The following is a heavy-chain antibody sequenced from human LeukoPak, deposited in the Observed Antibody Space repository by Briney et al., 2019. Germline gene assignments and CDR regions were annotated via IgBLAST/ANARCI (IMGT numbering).Heavy chain of an antibody. V-gene: IGHV4-39*07. CDR2: IHYRGVT. J-gene: IGHJ4*02. D-gene: IGHD4-23*01. Sequence: SETLSLTCTVSGDSISGFTYYWGWIRQPPGKGLEWIGNIHYRGVTSYNPSLKSRVTISTAMSKNQFSLKLSSVTAADTAVYYCARDRLRWPKIDYWGQGTLVTVSS. CDR1: GDSISGFTYY. CDR3: ARDRLRWPKIDY.